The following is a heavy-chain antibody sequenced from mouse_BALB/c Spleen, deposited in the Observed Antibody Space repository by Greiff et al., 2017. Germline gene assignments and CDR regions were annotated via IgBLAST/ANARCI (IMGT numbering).Heavy chain of an antibody. Sequence: EVQVVESGGGLVKPGGSLKLSCAASGFTFSSYAMSWVRQSPEKRLEWVAEISSGGSYTYYPDTVTGRFTISRDNAKNTLYLEMSSLRSEDTAMYYCARALVDAMDYWGQGTSVTVSS. CDR2: ISSGGSYT. V-gene: IGHV5-9-4*01. CDR3: ARALVDAMDY. J-gene: IGHJ4*01. CDR1: GFTFSSYA.